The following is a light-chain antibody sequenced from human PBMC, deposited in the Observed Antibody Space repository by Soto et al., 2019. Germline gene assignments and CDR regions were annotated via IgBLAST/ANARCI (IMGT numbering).Light chain of an antibody. J-gene: IGKJ5*01. V-gene: IGKV3-20*01. Sequence: EIVLKQSPGTLSLSPEERATLSSRASQSVSSSYLAWYQQKPGQAPRLLIYAASSRATGIPDRFSGSGSGTDFTLTISSLEPEDFAVYYCQQYGSSITFGQGTRLE. CDR2: AAS. CDR1: QSVSSSY. CDR3: QQYGSSIT.